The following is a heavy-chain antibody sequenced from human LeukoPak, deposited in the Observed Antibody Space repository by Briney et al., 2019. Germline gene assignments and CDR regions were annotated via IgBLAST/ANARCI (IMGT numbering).Heavy chain of an antibody. J-gene: IGHJ4*02. Sequence: GGSLRLSCAASGFTFKNHAMSWVRPAPGKGLEWVSAILASGGGDSTYTADSMKGRFTISRDNSKNTLYLHMNSLRLEDTAVYYCAKDLSGSWCIDYWGQGTLVTVSS. CDR1: GFTFKNHA. V-gene: IGHV3-23*01. CDR3: AKDLSGSWCIDY. CDR2: ILASGGGDST. D-gene: IGHD1-26*01.